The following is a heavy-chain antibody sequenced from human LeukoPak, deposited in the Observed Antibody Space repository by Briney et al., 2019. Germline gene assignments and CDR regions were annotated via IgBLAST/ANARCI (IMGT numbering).Heavy chain of an antibody. Sequence: SVKVSCKASGGTFSSYAISRVRQAPGQGLEWMGGIIPIFGTANYAQKFQGRVTITTDESTSTSYMELSSLRSEDTAVYYCARDSGDYDFWSGYLHNWFDPWGQGTLVTVSS. D-gene: IGHD3-3*01. CDR1: GGTFSSYA. V-gene: IGHV1-69*05. J-gene: IGHJ5*02. CDR3: ARDSGDYDFWSGYLHNWFDP. CDR2: IIPIFGTA.